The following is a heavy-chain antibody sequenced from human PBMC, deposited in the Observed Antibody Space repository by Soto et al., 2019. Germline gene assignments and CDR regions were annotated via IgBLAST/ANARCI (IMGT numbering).Heavy chain of an antibody. J-gene: IGHJ5*02. CDR3: ARYVEGYCSSTSCKGTLLNWFDP. Sequence: GASVKVSCKASGGTFSSYTISWVRQAPGQGLEWMGRIIPILGIANYAQKFQGRVTITADKTTSTAYMELSSLRSGDTAVDYCARYVEGYCSSTSCKGTLLNWFDPWGQGTLVTVSS. CDR1: GGTFSSYT. D-gene: IGHD2-2*01. V-gene: IGHV1-69*02. CDR2: IIPILGIA.